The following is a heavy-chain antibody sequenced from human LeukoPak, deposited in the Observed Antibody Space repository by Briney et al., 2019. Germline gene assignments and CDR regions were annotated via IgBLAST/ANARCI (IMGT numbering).Heavy chain of an antibody. CDR2: IYSGGTT. J-gene: IGHJ4*02. CDR3: ARRAVE. D-gene: IGHD6-19*01. CDR1: GFTFSNYA. Sequence: GGSLRLSCAASGFTFSNYAMSWVRQAPGKGLEWVSVIYSGGTTYYADSVKGRFTISRDNSKNTLCLQMNSLRAEDTAVYYCARRAVEWGQGTLVTVSS. V-gene: IGHV3-23*03.